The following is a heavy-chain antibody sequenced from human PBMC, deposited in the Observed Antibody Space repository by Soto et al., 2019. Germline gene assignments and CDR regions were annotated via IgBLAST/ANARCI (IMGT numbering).Heavy chain of an antibody. V-gene: IGHV1-8*01. D-gene: IGHD3-3*01. J-gene: IGHJ4*02. CDR2: MNPNSGNT. CDR3: ARVKSLRFLEGLGY. CDR1: GYTFTSYD. Sequence: QVQLVQSGAEVKKPGASVKVSCKASGYTFTSYDINWVRQATGQGLEWMGWMNPNSGNTGYAQKCQGRVTMTRNTSISTAYMELSSLRSEDTAVYYCARVKSLRFLEGLGYWGQGTLVTVSS.